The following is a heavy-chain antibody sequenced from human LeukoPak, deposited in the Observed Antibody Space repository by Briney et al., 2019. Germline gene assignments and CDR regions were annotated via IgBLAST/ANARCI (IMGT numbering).Heavy chain of an antibody. J-gene: IGHJ4*02. CDR2: IKQDGSEK. D-gene: IGHD4-17*01. Sequence: PGGSLRLSCAASGFTFSNYWMSWVRQAPGKGLEWVANIKQDGSEKYYVDSVKGRFTISKDNAKNSVYLQMNSLRPEDTAVYYCARKATAVTAYFDYWGQGTLVTVSP. V-gene: IGHV3-7*03. CDR3: ARKATAVTAYFDY. CDR1: GFTFSNYW.